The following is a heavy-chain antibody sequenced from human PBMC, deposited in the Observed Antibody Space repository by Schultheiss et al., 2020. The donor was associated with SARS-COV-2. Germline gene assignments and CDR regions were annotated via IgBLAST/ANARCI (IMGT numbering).Heavy chain of an antibody. CDR1: GGSISSSSYY. Sequence: SETLSLTCTVSGGSISSSSYYWGWIRQPPGKGLEWIGSIYYSGSTYYNPSLKSRVTISVDTSKNQFSLKLSSVTAADTAVYYCARDIPGGYCSSTSCYKWGTMGRGAYYYYYMDVWGKGTTVTVSS. J-gene: IGHJ6*03. CDR2: IYYSGST. V-gene: IGHV4-39*02. D-gene: IGHD2-2*02. CDR3: ARDIPGGYCSSTSCYKWGTMGRGAYYYYYMDV.